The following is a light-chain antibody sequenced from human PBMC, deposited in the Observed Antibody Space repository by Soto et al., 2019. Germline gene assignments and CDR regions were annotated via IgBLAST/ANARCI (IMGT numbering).Light chain of an antibody. CDR3: SSYPTSGNPV. J-gene: IGLJ3*02. Sequence: QSALTQPASVSGSPGQTITISCTGTSSDVGGYNYLSWYQQHPGKAPKVMIYEVSNRPSGVSNRFSGSKSGNTASLTISGLQAEDEADYFCSSYPTSGNPVFGGGTKLTVL. CDR1: SSDVGGYNY. V-gene: IGLV2-14*01. CDR2: EVS.